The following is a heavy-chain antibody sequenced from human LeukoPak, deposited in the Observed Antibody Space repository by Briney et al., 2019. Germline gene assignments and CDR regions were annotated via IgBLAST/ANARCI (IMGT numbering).Heavy chain of an antibody. CDR1: GFTFSSYA. CDR3: ARDSAVAFH. J-gene: IGHJ4*02. Sequence: PGGSLRLSCAASGFTFSSYAMHWVRQAPGKGLEYVSAISSNGGSTYYANSVKGGFTISRDNSKNTLYLQMGSLRAEDMAVYYCARDSAVAFHWGQGTLVTVSS. V-gene: IGHV3-64*01. CDR2: ISSNGGST. D-gene: IGHD6-19*01.